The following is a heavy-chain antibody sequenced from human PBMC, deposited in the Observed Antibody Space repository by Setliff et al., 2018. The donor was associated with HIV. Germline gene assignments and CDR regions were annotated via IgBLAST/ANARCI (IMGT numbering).Heavy chain of an antibody. Sequence: PSETLSLTCTVSGGSISSSSYYWSWIRQPAGMGLEWIGRIYTSGNTNYNPSLKSRVTISVDTSKNQFSLKLSSVPAADTAVYYCARDSELWFGEFPVWGQGTLVTVSS. D-gene: IGHD3-10*01. CDR2: IYTSGNT. J-gene: IGHJ4*02. CDR3: ARDSELWFGEFPV. CDR1: GGSISSSSYY. V-gene: IGHV4-61*02.